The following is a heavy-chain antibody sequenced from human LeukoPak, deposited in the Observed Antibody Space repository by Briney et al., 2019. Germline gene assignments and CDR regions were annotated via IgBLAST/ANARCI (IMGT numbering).Heavy chain of an antibody. CDR1: GFTFDDYA. Sequence: GGSLRLSCAASGFTFDDYAMHWVRQAPGKGLEWVSGISWNSGSTYYADSVKGRFTISRDNSKNTLYLQMNSLRAEDTAVYYCAKDQRIQLWSIFDYWGQGTLVTVSS. CDR3: AKDQRIQLWSIFDY. J-gene: IGHJ4*02. CDR2: ISWNSGST. V-gene: IGHV3-23*01. D-gene: IGHD5-18*01.